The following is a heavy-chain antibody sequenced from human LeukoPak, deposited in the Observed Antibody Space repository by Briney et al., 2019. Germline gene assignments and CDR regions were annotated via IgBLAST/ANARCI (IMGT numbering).Heavy chain of an antibody. CDR2: MYYSGTP. CDR3: ARDRDRLDY. D-gene: IGHD3-22*01. J-gene: IGHJ4*02. Sequence: SETLSLTCTVSGASVSSGSYYWSWIRQPPGKGLEWIGYMYYSGTPNYNPSLKSRVTISVDTSKNQFSLKLSSLTAADTAVYYCARDRDRLDYWGQGTLVTVSS. V-gene: IGHV4-61*01. CDR1: GASVSSGSYY.